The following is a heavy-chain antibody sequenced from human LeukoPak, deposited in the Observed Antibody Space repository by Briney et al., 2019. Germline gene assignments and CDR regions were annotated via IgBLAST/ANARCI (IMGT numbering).Heavy chain of an antibody. V-gene: IGHV3-48*02. J-gene: IGHJ6*02. D-gene: IGHD3-22*01. CDR3: AREGSGYYSYYYYGMDV. Sequence: GGSLRLSCAASGFTFSTYSMNWVRQAPGKGLEWVSYISSSSTIYYADSVKGRFTISRDNAKNSLYLQMNGLRDEDTAVYYCAREGSGYYSYYYYGMDVWGQGTTVTVSS. CDR2: ISSSSTI. CDR1: GFTFSTYS.